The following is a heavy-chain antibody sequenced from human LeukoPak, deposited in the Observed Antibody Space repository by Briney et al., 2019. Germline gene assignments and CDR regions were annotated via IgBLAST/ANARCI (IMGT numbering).Heavy chain of an antibody. V-gene: IGHV1-69*04. Sequence: SVKVSCKASGGTFSSYAISWVRQAPGQGLEWMGRINPILGIANYAEKFQGRVTITADKSTSTAYMELSSLRSEDTAVYYCARDREYYYDSSGYYYFDYWGQGTLVTVS. CDR1: GGTFSSYA. J-gene: IGHJ4*02. CDR2: INPILGIA. CDR3: ARDREYYYDSSGYYYFDY. D-gene: IGHD3-22*01.